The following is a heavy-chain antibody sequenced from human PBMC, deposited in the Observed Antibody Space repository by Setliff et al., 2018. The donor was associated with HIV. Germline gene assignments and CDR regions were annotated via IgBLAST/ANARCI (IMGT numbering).Heavy chain of an antibody. D-gene: IGHD5-12*01. CDR1: GGSISSNTW. Sequence: SETLSLTCAVSGGSISSNTWWSWVRQPPGEGLEWIGEINHSGSTNYNPSLRSRVSTSVDTSKKQFSLNLSSVTAADTAVYYCARRGWNGYQSFDFWGQGSLVTVSS. J-gene: IGHJ4*02. CDR2: INHSGST. CDR3: ARRGWNGYQSFDF. V-gene: IGHV4-4*02.